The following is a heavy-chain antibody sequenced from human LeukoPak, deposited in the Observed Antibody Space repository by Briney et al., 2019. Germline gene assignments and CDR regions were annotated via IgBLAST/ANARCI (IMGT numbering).Heavy chain of an antibody. CDR1: GFAFYDYA. CDR2: ISGGDGST. Sequence: GGSLRLSCAASGFAFYDYAMSWVRQPPGKGLEWVSLISGGDGSTHYADSVKGRFTISRDNSKSTLYLQMNSLRAEDTAVYYCAKDHSSTWFGSFNYWGQGTLVTVSS. V-gene: IGHV3-23*01. D-gene: IGHD6-13*01. CDR3: AKDHSSTWFGSFNY. J-gene: IGHJ4*02.